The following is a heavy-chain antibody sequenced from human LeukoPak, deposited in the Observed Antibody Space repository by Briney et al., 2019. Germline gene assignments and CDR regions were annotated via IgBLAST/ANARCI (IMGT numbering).Heavy chain of an antibody. Sequence: SETLSLTCTVSGGSISSSSYYWGWIRQPPGKGLEWIGSIYYSGSTYYNPSLKSRVTISIDTSKNQFSLKLYSVTAADTAVYYCARHEWEHLKFDPWGQGTLVTVSS. V-gene: IGHV4-39*01. J-gene: IGHJ5*02. CDR3: ARHEWEHLKFDP. D-gene: IGHD1-26*01. CDR1: GGSISSSSYY. CDR2: IYYSGST.